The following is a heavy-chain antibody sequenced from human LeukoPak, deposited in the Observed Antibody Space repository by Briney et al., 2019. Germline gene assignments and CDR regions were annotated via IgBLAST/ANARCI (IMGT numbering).Heavy chain of an antibody. CDR3: ARVVGIAAAGPMGY. CDR2: INWNGGST. J-gene: IGHJ4*02. D-gene: IGHD6-13*01. CDR1: GFTFSSYA. V-gene: IGHV3-20*04. Sequence: PGGSLRLSCAASGFTFSSYAMSWVRQAPGKGLEWVSGINWNGGSTGYADSVKGRFTISRDNAKNSLYLQMNSLRAEDTALYYCARVVGIAAAGPMGYWGQGTLVTVSS.